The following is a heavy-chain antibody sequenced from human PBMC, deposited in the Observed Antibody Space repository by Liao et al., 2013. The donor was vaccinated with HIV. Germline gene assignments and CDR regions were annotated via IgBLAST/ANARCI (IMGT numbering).Heavy chain of an antibody. D-gene: IGHD3-3*01. J-gene: IGHJ4*02. CDR1: GGSISSYY. Sequence: QVQLQESGPGLVKPSETLSLTCTVSGGSISSYYWSWIRQPAGKGLEWIGRIYTSGSTNYNPSLKSRVTMSVDTSKNQFSLKLSSVTAADTAVYYCARGYYDFWSGYYAHIQQGTNFDYWGQGTLVTVSS. CDR2: IYTSGST. V-gene: IGHV4-4*07. CDR3: ARGYYDFWSGYYAHIQQGTNFDY.